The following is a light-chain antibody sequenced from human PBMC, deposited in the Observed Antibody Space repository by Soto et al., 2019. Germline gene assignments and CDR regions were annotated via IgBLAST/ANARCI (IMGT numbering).Light chain of an antibody. CDR2: AAS. Sequence: DIQMTQSPSSLSASVGDRVTITCRASQGISNYLAWYQQKPGKVPHLLIYAASTLQSGVPSRFSGSGSGTDFTLTISSLQPEDVATYYCQECNTAPTWTFGQGTKVEV. J-gene: IGKJ1*01. CDR1: QGISNY. CDR3: QECNTAPTWT. V-gene: IGKV1-27*01.